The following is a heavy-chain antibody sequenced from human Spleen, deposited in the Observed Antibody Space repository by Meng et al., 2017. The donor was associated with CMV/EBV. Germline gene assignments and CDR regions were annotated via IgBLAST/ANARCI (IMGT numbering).Heavy chain of an antibody. V-gene: IGHV3-7*01. CDR1: GFTFSSYW. D-gene: IGHD6-13*01. CDR3: ARDWGPSSSSWYFGLDYCYYGMDV. CDR2: IKQDGSEK. J-gene: IGHJ6*02. Sequence: GESLKISCAASGFTFSSYWMSWVRQAPGKGLEWVANIKQDGSEKYYVDSVKGRFTISRDNAKNSLYLQMNSLRAEDTAVYYCARDWGPSSSSWYFGLDYCYYGMDVWGQGTTVTVS.